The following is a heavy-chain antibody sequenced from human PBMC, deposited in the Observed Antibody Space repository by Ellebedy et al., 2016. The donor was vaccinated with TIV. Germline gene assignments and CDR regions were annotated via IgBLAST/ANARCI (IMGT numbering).Heavy chain of an antibody. CDR2: ISANNGDT. V-gene: IGHV1-18*01. Sequence: ASVKVSCKASGYNFANFVISWVRQAPGEGPEWMGRISANNGDTIYAQKFQDRITMTTETSTTTAYMELRSLRSDDTALYYCARDEAINGYSPPFRYWGQGSQVTVSS. CDR3: ARDEAINGYSPPFRY. CDR1: GYNFANFV. J-gene: IGHJ4*02. D-gene: IGHD5-18*01.